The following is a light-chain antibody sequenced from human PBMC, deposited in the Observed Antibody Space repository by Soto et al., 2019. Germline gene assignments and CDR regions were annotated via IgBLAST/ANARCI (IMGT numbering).Light chain of an antibody. J-gene: IGKJ3*01. CDR1: QTVSTN. CDR3: QQYNNWPRT. CDR2: GAS. V-gene: IGKV3-15*01. Sequence: EIEMTQSRATLSVSPGGRATLSCRASQTVSTNLAWYQQKPGQAPRLLIYGASTRATGIPARFSGSGSGTDFTLTISSLQSEDFAVYSCQQYNNWPRTFGPGTKVDIK.